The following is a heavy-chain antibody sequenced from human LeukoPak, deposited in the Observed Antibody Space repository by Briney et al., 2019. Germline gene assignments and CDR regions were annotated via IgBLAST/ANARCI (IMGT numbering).Heavy chain of an antibody. CDR3: AKLAKYFYGSETYYFFEH. Sequence: GGSLRLSCAASGFTVSSNYMSWVRQAPGKGLEWVANINQDGTEKYYVDSVRGRFTISRDNAKNSLYLQMHSLRVEDTAVYYCAKLAKYFYGSETYYFFEHWGQGTPVTASS. D-gene: IGHD3-10*01. CDR2: INQDGTEK. V-gene: IGHV3-7*01. CDR1: GFTVSSNY. J-gene: IGHJ4*02.